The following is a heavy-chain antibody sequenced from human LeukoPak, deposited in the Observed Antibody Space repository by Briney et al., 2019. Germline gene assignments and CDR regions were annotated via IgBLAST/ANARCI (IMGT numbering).Heavy chain of an antibody. CDR3: ARRLRWISGGGGWFDP. D-gene: IGHD4-23*01. V-gene: IGHV4-38-2*02. Sequence: TSETLSLTCTVSGYSISSGYYWGWIRQPPGKGLEWIGSIYHSGSTYYNPSLKSRVTISVDTSKNQFSLKLSSVTAADTAVYYCARRLRWISGGGGWFDPWGQGALVTVSS. CDR2: IYHSGST. J-gene: IGHJ5*02. CDR1: GYSISSGYY.